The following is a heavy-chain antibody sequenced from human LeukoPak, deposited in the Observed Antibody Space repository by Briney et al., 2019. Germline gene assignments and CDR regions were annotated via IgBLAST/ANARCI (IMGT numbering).Heavy chain of an antibody. CDR1: GYSFTSYW. J-gene: IGHJ4*02. CDR3: ARLGTFDY. Sequence: GQSLQISCKGSGYSFTSYWIGWVRQMPGKGLEWMGIIFPSDSDTRYSPSFQGQVTISAEESISTAYLQWSCLRASDTAMYYCARLGTFDYWGQGCLLTVSS. V-gene: IGHV5-51*01. D-gene: IGHD3-16*01. CDR2: IFPSDSDT.